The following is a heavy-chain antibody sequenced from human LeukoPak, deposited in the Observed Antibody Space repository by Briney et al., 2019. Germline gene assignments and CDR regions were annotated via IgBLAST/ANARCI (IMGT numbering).Heavy chain of an antibody. CDR1: GFTFSSYA. Sequence: GGSLRLSCAASGFTFSSYAMSWVRQAPGKGLEWVSAISGSGGSTYYADSVKGRFTISRDISNNTLYLQMNALRAEDTAIYYCARGKHGDYGSWFDPWGPGTLVTVSS. CDR3: ARGKHGDYGSWFDP. D-gene: IGHD4-17*01. V-gene: IGHV3-23*01. J-gene: IGHJ5*02. CDR2: ISGSGGST.